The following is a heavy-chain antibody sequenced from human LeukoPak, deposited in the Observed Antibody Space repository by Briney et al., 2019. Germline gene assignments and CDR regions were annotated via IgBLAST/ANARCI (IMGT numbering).Heavy chain of an antibody. V-gene: IGHV1-46*01. CDR2: ISPLDGTT. J-gene: IGHJ3*02. Sequence: VASVKVSCKTSGFSFTSYYFHWVRQAPGQGLEWMGIISPLDGTTSFAQKFQGRVTMTRDTSTTTVYMDLSSLRSEDTAVYYCARVFTRDDAFDIWGQGTMVTVSS. CDR1: GFSFTSYY. CDR3: ARVFTRDDAFDI. D-gene: IGHD3-9*01.